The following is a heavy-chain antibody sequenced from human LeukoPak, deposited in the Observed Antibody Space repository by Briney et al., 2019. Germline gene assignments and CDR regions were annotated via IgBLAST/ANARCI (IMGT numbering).Heavy chain of an antibody. CDR3: ARGTLLNAFDI. Sequence: GGSLRLSCAASGFSLSTYEMNWVRQAPGKGLEWVSYFRSSRGTIYYADSVRGRFTVSGDSAKNSLYLQMNSLRADDTAVYYCARGTLLNAFDIWGQGTKVTVSS. CDR1: GFSLSTYE. D-gene: IGHD1-26*01. CDR2: FRSSRGTI. V-gene: IGHV3-48*03. J-gene: IGHJ3*02.